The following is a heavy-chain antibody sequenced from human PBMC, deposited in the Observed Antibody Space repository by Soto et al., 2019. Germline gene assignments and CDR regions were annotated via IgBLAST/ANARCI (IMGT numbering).Heavy chain of an antibody. CDR3: ARDGYSSRFDY. D-gene: IGHD6-13*01. J-gene: IGHJ4*02. V-gene: IGHV4-61*01. CDR2: IYYSGST. Sequence: SETLSLTCTVSGVSVSSGIYYWSRIRQPPGKGLEWIGYIYYSGSTNYNPSLKSRVTISVDTSKNQFSLKLSSVTAADTAVYYCARDGYSSRFDYWGQGTLVTVSS. CDR1: GVSVSSGIYY.